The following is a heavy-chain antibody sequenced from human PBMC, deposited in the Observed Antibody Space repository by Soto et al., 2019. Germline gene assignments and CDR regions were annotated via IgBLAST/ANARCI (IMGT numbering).Heavy chain of an antibody. Sequence: ASVKVSCKASGYTFTSYGISWVRQAPGQGLEWMGWISAYNGNTNYAQKLQGRVTMTTDTSTSTAYMELRSVRSDDTDVYYCARVLGSKDWFDPWGQGTLVTVSS. J-gene: IGHJ5*02. D-gene: IGHD3-10*01. CDR1: GYTFTSYG. CDR2: ISAYNGNT. CDR3: ARVLGSKDWFDP. V-gene: IGHV1-18*01.